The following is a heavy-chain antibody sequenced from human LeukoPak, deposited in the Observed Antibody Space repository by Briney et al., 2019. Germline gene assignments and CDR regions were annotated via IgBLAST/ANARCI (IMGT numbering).Heavy chain of an antibody. V-gene: IGHV4-31*03. J-gene: IGHJ1*01. CDR1: GGSISSGGYY. D-gene: IGHD2-21*02. CDR3: ARTYCGGDCYSQAEYFQH. CDR2: IYYSGST. Sequence: SQTLSLTCTVSGGSISSGGYYWSWIRQHPGKGLEWIGYIYYSGSTCYNPSLKSRVTISVDTSKNQFSLKLSSVAAADTAVYYCARTYCGGDCYSQAEYFQHWGQGTLVTVSS.